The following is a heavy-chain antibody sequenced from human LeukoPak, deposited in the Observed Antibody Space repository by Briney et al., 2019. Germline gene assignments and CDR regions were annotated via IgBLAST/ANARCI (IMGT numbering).Heavy chain of an antibody. CDR2: ISGSGGST. V-gene: IGHV3-23*01. Sequence: GGSLRLSCAASGVTFSSYAMSWVRQTPGKGLEWVSVISGSGGSTDYADSVKGRFTISRDNSKNTLYVQMNSLRAEDTAVYYCARRYFDYWGQGTLVTVSS. CDR1: GVTFSSYA. J-gene: IGHJ4*02. CDR3: ARRYFDY.